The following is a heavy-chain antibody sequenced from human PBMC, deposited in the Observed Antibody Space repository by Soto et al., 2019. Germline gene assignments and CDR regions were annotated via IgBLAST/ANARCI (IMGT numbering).Heavy chain of an antibody. D-gene: IGHD6-25*01. CDR3: TREAGWQRMVPDD. CDR2: ISAFNVDT. Sequence: QVQLVQSGSEVKKPGASVNVSCKAFGYTFTSYGFSCVRQVPGQGLEWLGWISAFNVDTQYAQTMKGRLTVTTDTSTTTVHMQLRSLTPADTAVYYCTREAGWQRMVPDDWGQGTLVSVS. CDR1: GYTFTSYG. J-gene: IGHJ4*02. V-gene: IGHV1-18*04.